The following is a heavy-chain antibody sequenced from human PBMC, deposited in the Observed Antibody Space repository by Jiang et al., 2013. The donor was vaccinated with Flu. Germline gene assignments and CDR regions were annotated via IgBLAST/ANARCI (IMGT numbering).Heavy chain of an antibody. Sequence: VQLVESGGGVVQPGRSLRLSCAASGFVFGNSGMHWVRQAPGKGLEWVALISYDGGNKYYADSVKGRFTISRDNSKNNLYLQMNSLRGEDTAVYYCARDPGYGSGPHLGYWGQGTLVTVSS. D-gene: IGHD6-19*01. CDR2: ISYDGGNK. V-gene: IGHV3-30*03. CDR1: GFVFGNSG. CDR3: ARDPGYGSGPHLGY. J-gene: IGHJ4*02.